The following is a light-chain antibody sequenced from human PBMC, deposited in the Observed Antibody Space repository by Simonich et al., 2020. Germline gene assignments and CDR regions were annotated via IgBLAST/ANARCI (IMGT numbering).Light chain of an antibody. V-gene: IGKV3-15*01. Sequence: EIVMTQSPATLSVSPGEKATLSCRASQSVSSNLAWYQQKPGQAPRRLIYGASTRATGIPARFSGSGSGTEITLTISSLQSEDFAVYYCQQYNNWPPNTFGQGTKLEIK. J-gene: IGKJ2*01. CDR3: QQYNNWPPNT. CDR2: GAS. CDR1: QSVSSN.